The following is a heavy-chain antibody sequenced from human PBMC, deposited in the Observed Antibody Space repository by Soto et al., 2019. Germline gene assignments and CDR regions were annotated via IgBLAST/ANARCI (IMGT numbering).Heavy chain of an antibody. Sequence: QVQLVQSGAEVKKPGASVKVSCKSSGYTFTSYAVHWVRQAPGQRLEWMAWINAGNGNTKYSQKFQGRVTITRDTSASTVYLELSSLRSEDTAVYFCARDFSLEVSSGYSDYYYYGMDVWGQGTTVTVSS. V-gene: IGHV1-3*01. CDR1: GYTFTSYA. J-gene: IGHJ6*02. CDR2: INAGNGNT. D-gene: IGHD3-22*01. CDR3: ARDFSLEVSSGYSDYYYYGMDV.